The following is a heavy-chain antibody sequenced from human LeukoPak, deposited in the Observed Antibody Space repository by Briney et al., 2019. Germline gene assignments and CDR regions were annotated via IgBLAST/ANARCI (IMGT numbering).Heavy chain of an antibody. J-gene: IGHJ4*02. CDR2: IYSGGST. CDR1: GFTVSSNY. D-gene: IGHD3-9*01. Sequence: GGSLILSCAASGFTVSSNYMSWVRQAPGKGLEWVSVIYSGGSTYYADSVKGRFTISRDNSKNTLYLQMNSLRAEDTAVYYCARGFDQSFDYWGQGTLVTVSS. V-gene: IGHV3-53*01. CDR3: ARGFDQSFDY.